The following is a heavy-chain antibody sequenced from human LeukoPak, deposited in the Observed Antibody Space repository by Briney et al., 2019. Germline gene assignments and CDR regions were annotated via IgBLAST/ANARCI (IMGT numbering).Heavy chain of an antibody. CDR3: AKSGYNRFDY. CDR1: GFTFSSYA. CDR2: ISGSGSSGGST. Sequence: GGSLRLSCVASGFTFSSYAMSWVRQAPGKGLEWVSAISGSGSSGGSTYYADSVKGRFTISRDNSKNTLYWQMNSLRAEDTAVYYCAKSGYNRFDYWGQGTLVTVSS. J-gene: IGHJ4*02. V-gene: IGHV3-23*01. D-gene: IGHD5-24*01.